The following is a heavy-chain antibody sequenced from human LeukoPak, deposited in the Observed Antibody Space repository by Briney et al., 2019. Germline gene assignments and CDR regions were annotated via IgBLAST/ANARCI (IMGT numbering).Heavy chain of an antibody. CDR1: GYTLTELS. CDR2: FDPEDGET. V-gene: IGHV1-24*01. Sequence: ASVKVSCKVSGYTLTELSMHWVRQAPGKGLEWMGGFDPEDGETIYAQKFQGRVTMTEDTSTDTAYMELSSLRSEDTAVYYCARDHNLRFLEWLSWFDPWGQGTLVTVSS. J-gene: IGHJ5*02. D-gene: IGHD3-3*01. CDR3: ARDHNLRFLEWLSWFDP.